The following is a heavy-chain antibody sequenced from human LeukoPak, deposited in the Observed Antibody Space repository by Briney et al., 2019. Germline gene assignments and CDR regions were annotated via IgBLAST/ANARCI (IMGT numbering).Heavy chain of an antibody. V-gene: IGHV3-7*01. CDR2: IKQDGSEK. CDR1: GFTFSSYW. D-gene: IGHD3-22*01. CDR3: ARDYYDSSGYLYFDY. J-gene: IGHJ4*02. Sequence: AGGSLRLSCAASGFTFSSYWMSWVRQAPGKGLEWVANIKQDGSEKYYVDSVKGRFTISRDNAKNSLYLQMNSLRAEDTAVYYCARDYYDSSGYLYFDYWGQGTLVTVSS.